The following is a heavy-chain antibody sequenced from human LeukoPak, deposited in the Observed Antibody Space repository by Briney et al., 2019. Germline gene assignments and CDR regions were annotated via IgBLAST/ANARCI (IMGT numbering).Heavy chain of an antibody. J-gene: IGHJ4*02. CDR3: ARAGDYYSTGDC. D-gene: IGHD3-22*01. CDR2: TRNKDNRYTT. Sequence: GGSLRLSCAASGFTFSSYAMSWVRQAPGKGLEWVGRTRNKDNRYTTEYAASVKGRFTISRDDLKNLLYLQMNSLKSEDTAVYYCARAGDYYSTGDCWGQGTLVTVSS. V-gene: IGHV3-72*01. CDR1: GFTFSSYA.